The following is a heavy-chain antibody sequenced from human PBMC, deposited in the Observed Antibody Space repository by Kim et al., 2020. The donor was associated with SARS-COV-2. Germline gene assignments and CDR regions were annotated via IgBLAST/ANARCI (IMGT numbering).Heavy chain of an antibody. V-gene: IGHV3-48*03. Sequence: GGSLRLSCAASGFTFSSYEMNWVRQAPGKGLEWVSYISSSGSTIYYADSVKGRFTISRDNAKNSLYLQMNSLRAEDTAVYYCARDGARSYDILTGYYTPSYYYYGMDVWGQGTTVTVSS. CDR2: ISSSGSTI. J-gene: IGHJ6*02. CDR1: GFTFSSYE. D-gene: IGHD3-9*01. CDR3: ARDGARSYDILTGYYTPSYYYYGMDV.